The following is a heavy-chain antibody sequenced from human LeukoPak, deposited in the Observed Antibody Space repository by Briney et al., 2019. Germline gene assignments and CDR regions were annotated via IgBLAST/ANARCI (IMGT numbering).Heavy chain of an antibody. J-gene: IGHJ5*02. V-gene: IGHV4-4*07. CDR1: GGSISSYY. CDR2: IYTSGST. D-gene: IGHD6-13*01. Sequence: SETLSLTCTVSGGSISSYYWSWIRQPAGKGLEWIGRIYTSGSTNYNPALKSRVTMSVDTSKNQFSLKLSSVTAADTAVYYCARVSDYSSTWYGDWFDPWGQGTLVTVSS. CDR3: ARVSDYSSTWYGDWFDP.